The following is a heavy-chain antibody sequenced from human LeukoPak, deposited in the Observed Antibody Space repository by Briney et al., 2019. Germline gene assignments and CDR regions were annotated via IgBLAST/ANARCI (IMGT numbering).Heavy chain of an antibody. CDR1: GYTFTGYY. CDR3: AISTSPYVIEVWTNGPLDY. V-gene: IGHV1-2*06. D-gene: IGHD3-22*01. Sequence: GASVKVSCKASGYTFTGYYMHWVRQAPGQGLEWMGRINPKGGGTNYAQEFQGRVTMTRDTSINTAYMELSRVRSDDTAVYYCAISTSPYVIEVWTNGPLDYWGQGTLVTVSS. J-gene: IGHJ4*02. CDR2: INPKGGGT.